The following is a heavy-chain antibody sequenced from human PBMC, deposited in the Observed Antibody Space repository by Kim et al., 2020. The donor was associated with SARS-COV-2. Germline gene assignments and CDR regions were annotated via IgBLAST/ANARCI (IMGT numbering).Heavy chain of an antibody. D-gene: IGHD2-15*01. CDR3: ARDPWSRLPGLTYSYYGMDV. Sequence: GGSLRLSCAASGFTFSSCAIHWVRQAPGKGLEWVAVISYDGSNKNYADSVKGRFTISRDNSKNTLYLQMNSLRAEDTALYYCARDPWSRLPGLTYSYYGMDVWGQGPTVTVSS. V-gene: IGHV3-30-3*01. CDR1: GFTFSSCA. J-gene: IGHJ6*02. CDR2: ISYDGSNK.